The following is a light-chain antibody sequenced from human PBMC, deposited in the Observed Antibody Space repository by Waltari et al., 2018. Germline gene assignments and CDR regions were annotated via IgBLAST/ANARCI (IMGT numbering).Light chain of an antibody. CDR3: CSYTSIGPVL. J-gene: IGLJ2*01. CDR1: RTYVGAKNF. V-gene: IGLV2-23*02. CDR2: EVT. Sequence: SALTHPASVSGSPGRSLAISCLGTRTYVGAKNFLSWYQQHPGRAPKLMIHEVTRRPSGVSTRFSGSKSGNTASLTISGLQAEDEADYYCCSYTSIGPVLIGGGTKVTVL.